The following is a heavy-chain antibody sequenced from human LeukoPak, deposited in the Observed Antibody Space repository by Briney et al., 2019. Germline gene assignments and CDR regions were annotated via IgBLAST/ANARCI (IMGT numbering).Heavy chain of an antibody. CDR1: GFSFITYW. J-gene: IGHJ5*02. V-gene: IGHV3-7*05. Sequence: GGSLRLSCAASGFSFITYWMTWVRQAPGKGLECVANIKQDGSEKYYVASVKGRFTISRDNAKNTLYQQMNSLRAEDTAVYYCARGYNWFDPWGQGTLLTVSS. CDR2: IKQDGSEK. CDR3: ARGYNWFDP.